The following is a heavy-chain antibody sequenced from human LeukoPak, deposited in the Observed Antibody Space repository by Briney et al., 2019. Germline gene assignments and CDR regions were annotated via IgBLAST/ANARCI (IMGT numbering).Heavy chain of an antibody. V-gene: IGHV3-23*01. CDR1: GFTFSSYA. CDR3: AKDISPNKYYYDGSGYPYGMDV. CDR2: IGGSGGGT. J-gene: IGHJ6*04. Sequence: GGSLRLSCAASGFTFSSYAMSWVREAPGQGLESCSAIGGSGGGTYYADYVKGRFPNSRSNSISTLVLQINSLRAEDTAVYYCAKDISPNKYYYDGSGYPYGMDVWGKGNTVTVSS. D-gene: IGHD3-22*01.